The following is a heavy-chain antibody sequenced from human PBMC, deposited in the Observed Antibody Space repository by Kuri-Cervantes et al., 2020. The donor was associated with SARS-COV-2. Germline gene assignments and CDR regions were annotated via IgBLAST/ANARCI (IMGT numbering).Heavy chain of an antibody. Sequence: SETLSLTCAVYGGSFSGYYWSWIRQPPGKGLEWIGEINHSGSTNYNPSLKSRVTISVDTSKNQFSLKLSSVTAAGTAVYYCARQRGGFLEWLLYYDYWGQGTLVTVSS. J-gene: IGHJ4*02. CDR1: GGSFSGYY. CDR3: ARQRGGFLEWLLYYDY. V-gene: IGHV4-34*01. CDR2: INHSGST. D-gene: IGHD3-3*01.